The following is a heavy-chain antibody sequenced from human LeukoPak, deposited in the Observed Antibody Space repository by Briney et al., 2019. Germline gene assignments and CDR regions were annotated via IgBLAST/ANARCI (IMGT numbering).Heavy chain of an antibody. CDR1: GGSFRGYY. Sequence: SETLSLTCAVYGGSFRGYYWSWIRQPPGKGLEWIGEIIHSGSTNYNPSLKSRVTISVDTSKNQFSLKLSSVTAADTAVYYCAREPLDYYYGMDVWGQGATVTVPS. CDR2: IIHSGST. V-gene: IGHV4-34*12. CDR3: AREPLDYYYGMDV. J-gene: IGHJ6*02.